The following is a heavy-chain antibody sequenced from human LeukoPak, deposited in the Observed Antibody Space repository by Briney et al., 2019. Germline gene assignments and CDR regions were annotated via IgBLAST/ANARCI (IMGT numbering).Heavy chain of an antibody. D-gene: IGHD5-18*01. Sequence: TSETLSLTCTVSGGSISSSGFYWSWIRQHPGKGLEWIGYIYYSGSTDYNPSLKSRVTISVDTSKNQFSLKLSSVTAADTAVYYCARGRMDTAMVTAFDFWGQGTLVTVSS. CDR3: ARGRMDTAMVTAFDF. J-gene: IGHJ4*02. V-gene: IGHV4-31*03. CDR1: GGSISSSGFY. CDR2: IYYSGST.